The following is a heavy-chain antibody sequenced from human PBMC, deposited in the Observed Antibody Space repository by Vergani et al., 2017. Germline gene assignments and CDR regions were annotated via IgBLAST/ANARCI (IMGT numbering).Heavy chain of an antibody. V-gene: IGHV3-23*01. D-gene: IGHD1-26*01. Sequence: EVQLLESGGGLVQPGGSLRLSCAASGFTFSGYAMSWVRQAPGKGLEWVSSISGAGGNTYYADSVKGRFTISRDNAENSVYLEMNSLRVEDTAVYYCATMGGATFNRPYNWFDPRGQGTLVTVSS. CDR1: GFTFSGYA. J-gene: IGHJ5*02. CDR2: ISGAGGNT. CDR3: ATMGGATFNRPYNWFDP.